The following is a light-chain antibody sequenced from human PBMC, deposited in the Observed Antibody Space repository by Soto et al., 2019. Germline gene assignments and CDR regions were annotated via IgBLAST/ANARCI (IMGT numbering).Light chain of an antibody. J-gene: IGKJ1*01. V-gene: IGKV1-9*01. CDR3: QQYMSYS. CDR1: QGVSSF. Sequence: DIQMTQSPSSLSASVGDRGTITCRASQGVSSFLAWYQQKPGKAPELLIYGASTLQSGVPSRFSGSGSGTEFTLTISSLQPDDFATYYCQQYMSYSFGQGTKVDIK. CDR2: GAS.